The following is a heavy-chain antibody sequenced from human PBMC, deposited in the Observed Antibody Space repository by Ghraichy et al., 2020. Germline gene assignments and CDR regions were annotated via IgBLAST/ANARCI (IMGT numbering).Heavy chain of an antibody. CDR3: ATDCSGGSCYSGSWYYYMDV. CDR2: FDSEDGET. CDR1: GYSLTELS. D-gene: IGHD2-15*01. V-gene: IGHV1-24*01. J-gene: IGHJ6*03. Sequence: ASVKVSCKVSGYSLTELSIHWVRQAPGKGLEWMGGFDSEDGETIYAQKFQGRVTMTDDTSTATAYMELSSLRSEDTAVYYCATDCSGGSCYSGSWYYYMDVWGKGTTVTVSS.